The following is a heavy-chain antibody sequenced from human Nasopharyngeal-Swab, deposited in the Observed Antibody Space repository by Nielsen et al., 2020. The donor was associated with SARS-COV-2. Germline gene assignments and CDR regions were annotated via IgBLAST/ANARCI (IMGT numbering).Heavy chain of an antibody. D-gene: IGHD4-11*01. CDR3: ARRDTVTLYYYYYGMDV. Sequence: GGSLRLYCAASGFTFSSYSMNWVRQATGKGLEWVSSISSSSSYIYYADSVKGRFTISRDNAKNSLYLQMNSLRAEDTAVYYCARRDTVTLYYYYYGMDVWGQGTTVTVSS. CDR2: ISSSSSYI. J-gene: IGHJ6*02. V-gene: IGHV3-21*01. CDR1: GFTFSSYS.